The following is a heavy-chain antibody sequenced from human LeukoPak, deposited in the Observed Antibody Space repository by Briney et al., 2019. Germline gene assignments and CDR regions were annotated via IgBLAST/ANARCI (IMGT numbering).Heavy chain of an antibody. V-gene: IGHV3-30*04. CDR1: GFTFSSYA. Sequence: GGSLRLSCAASGFTFSSYAMHWVRQAPGKGLEWVAVISYDGSNKYYADSVKGRFTISRDNSKNTLYLQMNSLRAEDTALYYCAKDIHPGATSSKFDYWGQGTLVTVSS. J-gene: IGHJ4*02. D-gene: IGHD1-26*01. CDR2: ISYDGSNK. CDR3: AKDIHPGATSSKFDY.